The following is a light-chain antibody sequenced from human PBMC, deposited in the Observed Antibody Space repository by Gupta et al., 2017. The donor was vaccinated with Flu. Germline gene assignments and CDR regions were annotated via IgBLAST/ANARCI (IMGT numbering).Light chain of an antibody. CDR1: SGSVSTSSN. CDR2: STN. J-gene: IGLJ3*02. V-gene: IGLV8-61*01. CDR3: AVYMGSGSWV. Sequence: QTVVTQEPSFSVSPGGTVTLTCGLSSGSVSTSSNPSWYQQTPGQAPRTLIYSTNTRSSGVPDRFSGSILENKAALTITGAQADDESDYYCAVYMGSGSWVFGGGTKLTVL.